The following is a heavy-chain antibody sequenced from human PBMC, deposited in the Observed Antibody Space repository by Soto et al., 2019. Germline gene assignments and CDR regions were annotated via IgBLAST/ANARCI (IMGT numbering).Heavy chain of an antibody. Sequence: SETLSLTCTVSGGSISSYYWSWIRQPPGKGLEWIGYIYYSGSTNYNPSLKSRVTISVDTSKNQFSLKLSSVTAADTAVYYCARVAAAGSGWFDPWGQGTLVTVSS. CDR3: ARVAAAGSGWFDP. D-gene: IGHD6-13*01. CDR1: GGSISSYY. J-gene: IGHJ5*02. V-gene: IGHV4-59*01. CDR2: IYYSGST.